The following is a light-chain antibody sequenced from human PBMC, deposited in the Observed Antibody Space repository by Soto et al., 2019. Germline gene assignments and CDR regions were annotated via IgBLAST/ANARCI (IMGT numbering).Light chain of an antibody. J-gene: IGKJ4*02. CDR1: QSVGTS. V-gene: IGKV3-11*01. CDR2: DAT. Sequence: DIVLTQSPAILSLSPGDRASLSCRASQSVGTSLAWYKQQPGQPPRLLIHDATYRASGVPDRFRGSGSGTAFSLSISSREPDDFAVYYCQHRSTWPRSFGRGTKVE. CDR3: QHRSTWPRS.